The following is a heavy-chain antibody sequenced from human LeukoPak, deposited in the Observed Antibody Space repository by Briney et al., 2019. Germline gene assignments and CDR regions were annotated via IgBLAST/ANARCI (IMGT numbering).Heavy chain of an antibody. Sequence: GGSLRLSCAASGFTFSNYWMSWVRQAPGKGLEWVAIIKKDGSEKYYVDSMKGRFTIPRDNAKNSLFLQMNSLRAEDTAVYYCARDNGWSADFWGQGTLVTVSS. CDR1: GFTFSNYW. CDR3: ARDNGWSADF. J-gene: IGHJ4*02. V-gene: IGHV3-7*03. D-gene: IGHD2-15*01. CDR2: IKKDGSEK.